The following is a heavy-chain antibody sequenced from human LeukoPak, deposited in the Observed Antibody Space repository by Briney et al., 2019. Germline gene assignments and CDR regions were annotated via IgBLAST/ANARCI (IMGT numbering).Heavy chain of an antibody. CDR1: GFTFSSYG. V-gene: IGHV3-30*02. D-gene: IGHD3-10*01. J-gene: IGHJ4*02. CDR3: AKDKRGLTMVRGVGGLDY. CDR2: IRYDGSNK. Sequence: GGSLRLSCAASGFTFSSYGMHWVRQAPGKGLEWVAFIRYDGSNKYYADSVKGRFTISRDNSKNTLYLQMNSLRAEDTAVYYCAKDKRGLTMVRGVGGLDYWGQGTLVTVSS.